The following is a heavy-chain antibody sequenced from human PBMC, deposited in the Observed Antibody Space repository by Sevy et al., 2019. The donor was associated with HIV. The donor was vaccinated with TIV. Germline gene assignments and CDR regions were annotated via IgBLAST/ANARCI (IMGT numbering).Heavy chain of an antibody. CDR1: GFTFSSYS. D-gene: IGHD6-13*01. CDR2: ISSSSSDI. Sequence: GGSLRLSCAASGFTFSSYSMNWVRQAPGKGLEWVSSISSSSSDIYYADSMKGRFTISRDNAKNSLYLQMNSLRAEDTAVYYCASRSSWYGDAFDIWGQGTMVTVSS. J-gene: IGHJ3*02. CDR3: ASRSSWYGDAFDI. V-gene: IGHV3-21*01.